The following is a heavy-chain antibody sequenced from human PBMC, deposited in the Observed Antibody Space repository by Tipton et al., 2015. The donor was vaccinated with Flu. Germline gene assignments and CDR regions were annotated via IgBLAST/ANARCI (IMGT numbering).Heavy chain of an antibody. J-gene: IGHJ3*02. Sequence: GSLRLSCAASGFTFSSYGMHWVRQAPGKGLEWVAFIRYDGSNKYYADSVKGRFTISRDNSKNTLYLQMNSLRAEDTAVYYCAKLAPTIANTLGAFDIWGQGTMVTVSS. D-gene: IGHD1-26*01. CDR3: AKLAPTIANTLGAFDI. V-gene: IGHV3-30*02. CDR2: IRYDGSNK. CDR1: GFTFSSYG.